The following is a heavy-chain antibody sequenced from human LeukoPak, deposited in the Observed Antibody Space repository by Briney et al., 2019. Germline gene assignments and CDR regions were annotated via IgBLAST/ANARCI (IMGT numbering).Heavy chain of an antibody. J-gene: IGHJ4*02. V-gene: IGHV1-69*05. CDR2: IIPIFGTA. CDR1: GGTFSSYA. CDR3: AREDPGGSCPDFDY. D-gene: IGHD2-15*01. Sequence: SVKVSCKASGGTFSSYAISWVRQAPGQGLEWMGGIIPIFGTANYAQKFQGRVTITRDTSASTAYMELSSLRSEDTAVYYCAREDPGGSCPDFDYWGQGTLVTVSS.